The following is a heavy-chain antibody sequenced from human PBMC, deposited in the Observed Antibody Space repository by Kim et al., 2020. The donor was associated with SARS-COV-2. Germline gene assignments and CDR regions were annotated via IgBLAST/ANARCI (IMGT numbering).Heavy chain of an antibody. CDR1: GFTFSIYT. Sequence: GGSLRLSCAASGFTFSIYTMNWVRQAPGKGLEWVSSISSSSSYIYYADSVKGRFTISRDNAKNSLYLQMNSLRAEDSAVYYCARLAPGSWFGDDYYYYGMDVWGQGTTVTVSS. D-gene: IGHD6-13*01. CDR3: ARLAPGSWFGDDYYYYGMDV. V-gene: IGHV3-21*01. J-gene: IGHJ6*02. CDR2: ISSSSSYI.